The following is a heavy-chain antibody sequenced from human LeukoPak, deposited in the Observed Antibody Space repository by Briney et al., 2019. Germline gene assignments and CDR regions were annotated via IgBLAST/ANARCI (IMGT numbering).Heavy chain of an antibody. CDR2: IYYSGST. V-gene: IGHV4-59*01. CDR1: GGSSSSYY. Sequence: SETLTLTCTVSGGSSSSYYWRWIRQPSGKGLEWIGYIYYSGSTNYNPSLKSRVTISVDTSKNQFSLKLSSVTAADTAVYYCARDLLDGDYAYDAFDIWGQGTMVAVSS. J-gene: IGHJ3*02. CDR3: ARDLLDGDYAYDAFDI. D-gene: IGHD4-17*01.